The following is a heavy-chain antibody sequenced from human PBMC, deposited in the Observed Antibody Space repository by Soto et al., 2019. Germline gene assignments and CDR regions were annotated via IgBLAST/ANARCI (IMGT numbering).Heavy chain of an antibody. D-gene: IGHD6-13*01. CDR1: GGTFSSYT. CDR3: ARGAAAGQPEAYYSNVMDV. V-gene: IGHV1-69*02. CDR2: IIPILGIA. Sequence: QVQLVQSGAEVKKPGSSVKVSCKASGGTFSSYTISWVRQAPGQGLEWMGRIIPILGIANYAQKFQGRVTITADNATRTAYMELRSVRSENRAVYYSARGAAAGQPEAYYSNVMDVWGQGTTVTVSS. J-gene: IGHJ6*02.